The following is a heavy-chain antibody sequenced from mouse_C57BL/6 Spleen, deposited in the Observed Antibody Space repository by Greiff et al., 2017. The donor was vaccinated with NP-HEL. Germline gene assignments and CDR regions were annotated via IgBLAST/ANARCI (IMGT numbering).Heavy chain of an antibody. CDR2: IDPENGDT. CDR1: GFNIKDDY. Sequence: EVQLQQSGAELVRPGASVKLSCTASGFNIKDDYMHWVKQRPEQGLEWIGWIDPENGDTEYASKFQGKATITAYTSSNTAYLQLSSLTSEDTAVYYCTTDGYYRGYWGQGTTLTVSS. J-gene: IGHJ2*01. CDR3: TTDGYYRGY. D-gene: IGHD2-3*01. V-gene: IGHV14-4*01.